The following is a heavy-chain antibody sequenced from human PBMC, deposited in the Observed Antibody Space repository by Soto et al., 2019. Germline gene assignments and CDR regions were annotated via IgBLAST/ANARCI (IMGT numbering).Heavy chain of an antibody. J-gene: IGHJ5*02. CDR2: ISLDSKTI. Sequence: EVQLVQSGGGLVQPGRSLRLSCAASGFVFDEYAMYWVRQAPGKGLEWVASISLDSKTIVYADSVRGRFTISRDNAQSSLFLQMNSLRIEDMAFYYCAKGGSFDPWGQGTLVTVS. V-gene: IGHV3-9*03. D-gene: IGHD3-10*01. CDR3: AKGGSFDP. CDR1: GFVFDEYA.